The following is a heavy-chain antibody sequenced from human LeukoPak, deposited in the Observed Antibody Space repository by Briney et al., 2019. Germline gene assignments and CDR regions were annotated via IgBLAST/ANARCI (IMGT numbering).Heavy chain of an antibody. CDR3: AGHHPRNTVDF. CDR2: ISDIGSI. CDR1: GGSFSGYY. V-gene: IGHV4-59*08. J-gene: IGHJ4*02. D-gene: IGHD2/OR15-2a*01. Sequence: PSETLSLTCAVYGGSFSGYYWSWIRQPPGKGLEWIAYISDIGSINYNPSLKSRVAISLDTSKNQFSLKLSSVTAADTAVYYCAGHHPRNTVDFWGQGTLVTVSS.